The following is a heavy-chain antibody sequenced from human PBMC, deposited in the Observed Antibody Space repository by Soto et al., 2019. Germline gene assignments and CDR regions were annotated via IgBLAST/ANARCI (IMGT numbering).Heavy chain of an antibody. V-gene: IGHV3-53*01. CDR1: GSSISSSGYY. CDR3: ASGGWDYDRVPIRDY. Sequence: VQVQESGPGLVKPSETLSLTCTVSGSSISSSGYYWGWIRQAPGKGLEWVSVIYSGGSTYYADSVKGRFTISRDNSKNSLYLQMNSLRAEDTAVYYCASGGWDYDRVPIRDYWGQGTLVTVSS. J-gene: IGHJ4*02. D-gene: IGHD3-22*01. CDR2: IYSGGST.